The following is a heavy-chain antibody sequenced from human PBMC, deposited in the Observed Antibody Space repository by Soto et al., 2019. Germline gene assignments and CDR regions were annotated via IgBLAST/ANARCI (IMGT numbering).Heavy chain of an antibody. Sequence: GGSLRLSCVASGFTFTNYAMSWVRQAPGKGLEWVSAISGSGDSTYYADSVKGRITISRDDSMHSLYLQMNSLRAEDTAVYYCARDTKGVAVASNFDYWGQGTLVTVSS. CDR2: ISGSGDST. V-gene: IGHV3-23*01. D-gene: IGHD6-19*01. CDR3: ARDTKGVAVASNFDY. J-gene: IGHJ4*02. CDR1: GFTFTNYA.